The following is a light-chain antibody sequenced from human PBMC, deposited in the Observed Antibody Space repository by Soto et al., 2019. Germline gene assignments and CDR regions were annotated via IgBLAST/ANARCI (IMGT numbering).Light chain of an antibody. J-gene: IGKJ2*01. Sequence: DIQMTQSPSTLSASVGYRVTITCRASQSLTSWLAWYQQKPGKAPKLLIYEASRLQGGVPSRFSGSGSGTEFTLTISSLQPDDSATYYCQQYKSFLTFGQGTKVDIK. CDR3: QQYKSFLT. V-gene: IGKV1-5*03. CDR1: QSLTSW. CDR2: EAS.